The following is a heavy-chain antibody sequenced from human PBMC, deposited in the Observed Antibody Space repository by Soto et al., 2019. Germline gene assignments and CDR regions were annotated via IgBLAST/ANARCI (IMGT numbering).Heavy chain of an antibody. J-gene: IGHJ5*02. CDR2: IYSGGST. V-gene: IGHV3-66*01. CDR1: GFTVSSNY. D-gene: IGHD6-13*01. CDR3: ARVLAAVPNNWFDP. Sequence: PGGSLRLSCAASGFTVSSNYMSWVRQAPGKGLEWVSVIYSGGSTYYADSVKGRFTISRDNSKNTLYLQMNSLRAEDTAVYYCARVLAAVPNNWFDPWGQGTLFTVSS.